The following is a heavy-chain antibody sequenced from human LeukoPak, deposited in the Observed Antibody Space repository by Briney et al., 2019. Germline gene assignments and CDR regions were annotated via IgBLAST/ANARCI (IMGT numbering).Heavy chain of an antibody. CDR2: INGTTGYI. D-gene: IGHD3-22*01. V-gene: IGHV3-11*05. CDR3: ARARAPDYDESGYFYGNQRLRGAPYYFDF. Sequence: GGYLRLSCAASGFTFSDYYMSWIRQAPGKGLEWLSYINGTTGYITYADSVKGRFTISRANTENSLYLQMNSLRVDDTAVYYCARARAPDYDESGYFYGNQRLRGAPYYFDFWGQGALVTVSS. CDR1: GFTFSDYY. J-gene: IGHJ4*02.